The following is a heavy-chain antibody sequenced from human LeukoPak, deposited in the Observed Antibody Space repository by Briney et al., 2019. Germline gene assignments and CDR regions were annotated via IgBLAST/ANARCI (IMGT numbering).Heavy chain of an antibody. CDR2: ISSNGGST. V-gene: IGHV3-64D*08. J-gene: IGHJ1*01. D-gene: IGHD3-3*01. Sequence: PGGSLRLSCEASGFTFSGYAVSWVRQAPGKGLQYVSGISSNGGSTDYADSVKGRFTISRDNSKNTLYLQMSSLRAEDTAVYYCVKDQGYYDFWSGYEYFHHWGQGTLVTVSS. CDR3: VKDQGYYDFWSGYEYFHH. CDR1: GFTFSGYA.